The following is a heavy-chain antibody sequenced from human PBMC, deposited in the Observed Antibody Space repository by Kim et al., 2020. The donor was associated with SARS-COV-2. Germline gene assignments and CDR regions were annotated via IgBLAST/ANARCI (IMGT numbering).Heavy chain of an antibody. CDR1: GGSISSYY. Sequence: SETLSLTCTVSGGSISSYYWSWIRQPPGKGLEWIGYIYYSGSTNYNPSLKSRVTISVDTSKNQFSLKLSSVTAADTAVYYCARHRRRYCGGDCFWGQGTLVTVSS. CDR2: IYYSGST. V-gene: IGHV4-59*08. CDR3: ARHRRRYCGGDCF. J-gene: IGHJ1*01. D-gene: IGHD2-21*02.